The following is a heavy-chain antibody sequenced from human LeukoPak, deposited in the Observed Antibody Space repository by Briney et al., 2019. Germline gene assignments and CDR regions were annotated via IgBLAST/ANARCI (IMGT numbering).Heavy chain of an antibody. CDR2: ISYDGSNK. V-gene: IGHV3-30*18. CDR1: GFTFSSYG. J-gene: IGHJ4*02. Sequence: GGSLRLSCAASGFTFSSYGMHWVRQAPGKGLEWVAFISYDGSNKYYGDSVKGRFTISRDNSKNTLYLQMNSLRAEETAVYYCAKDSPILTYWGQGTLVSVSS. CDR3: AKDSPILTY. D-gene: IGHD3-9*01.